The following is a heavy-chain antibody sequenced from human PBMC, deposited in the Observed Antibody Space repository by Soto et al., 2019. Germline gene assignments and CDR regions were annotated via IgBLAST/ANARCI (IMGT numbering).Heavy chain of an antibody. CDR3: AIWDMVGGVNQFDS. CDR2: INSDGSRI. J-gene: IGHJ4*02. D-gene: IGHD3-10*01. Sequence: EVQLVESGGGLVQPGGSLRLSCAASGFTFSSYCMHWARPAPGKGLVWVSRINSDGSRISYAESVKGRFTISRDSAKNTLYLQMNSLCAEATAVSYCAIWDMVGGVNQFDSWGEGNLVTVAS. V-gene: IGHV3-74*01. CDR1: GFTFSSYC.